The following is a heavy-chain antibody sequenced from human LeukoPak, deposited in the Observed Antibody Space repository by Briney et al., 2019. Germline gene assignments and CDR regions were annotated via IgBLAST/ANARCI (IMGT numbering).Heavy chain of an antibody. Sequence: SETLSLTCTVSGGSISSSSYYWGWIRQPPGKGLEWIGSIYYSGSTYYNPSLKSRVTISVDTSKNQFSLKLSSVTAADSAVYYCARMVRGVYYFDYWGQGTLVTVSS. D-gene: IGHD3-10*01. CDR3: ARMVRGVYYFDY. CDR2: IYYSGST. CDR1: GGSISSSSYY. J-gene: IGHJ4*02. V-gene: IGHV4-39*01.